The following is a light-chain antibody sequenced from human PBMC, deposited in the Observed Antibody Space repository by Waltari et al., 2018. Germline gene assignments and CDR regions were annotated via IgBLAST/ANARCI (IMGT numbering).Light chain of an antibody. Sequence: DIVMTQSPDSLTVSLGERATLNCKSRQSVLFSSDNKNYLAWYQQKPGQPPKLLIYWASTRESGVPDRFSGSGSGTDFTLTISSLQAEDVAVYCCQQYYIAQYTFGQGTKLEIK. V-gene: IGKV4-1*01. CDR3: QQYYIAQYT. CDR2: WAS. CDR1: QSVLFSSDNKNY. J-gene: IGKJ2*01.